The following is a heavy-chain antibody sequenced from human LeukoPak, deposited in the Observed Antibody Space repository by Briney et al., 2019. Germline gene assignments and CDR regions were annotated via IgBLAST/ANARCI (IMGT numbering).Heavy chain of an antibody. V-gene: IGHV1-2*02. CDR3: AGISGWYLRYGMDV. CDR2: INPNSGGT. D-gene: IGHD6-19*01. CDR1: GYTFTGYY. Sequence: ASVKVSCKASGYTFTGYYMHWVRQAPGQGLEWMGWINPNSGGTNYAQKFQGRVTMTRDTSISTAYMELSRLRSDDTAVYYCAGISGWYLRYGMDVWGQGTTVTVSS. J-gene: IGHJ6*02.